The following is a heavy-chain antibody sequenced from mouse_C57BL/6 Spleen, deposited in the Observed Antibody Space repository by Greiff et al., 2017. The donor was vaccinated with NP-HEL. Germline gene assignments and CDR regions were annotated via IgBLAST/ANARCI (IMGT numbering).Heavy chain of an antibody. CDR1: GFTFSDYY. CDR2: INYDGSST. V-gene: IGHV5-16*01. J-gene: IGHJ2*01. Sequence: EVKLVESEGGLVQPGSSMKLSCTASGFTFSDYYMAWVRQVPEKGLEWVANINYDGSSTYYLDSLKSRFIISRDNAKNILYLQMSSLKSEDTATYYCARERYYSSFDYWGQGTTLTVSS. D-gene: IGHD2-5*01. CDR3: ARERYYSSFDY.